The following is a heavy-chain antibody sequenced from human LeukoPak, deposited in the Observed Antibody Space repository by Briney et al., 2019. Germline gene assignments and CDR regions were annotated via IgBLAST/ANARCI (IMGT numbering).Heavy chain of an antibody. CDR3: ARDQGGVGY. CDR2: INWNGGST. CDR1: GFTFDDYG. J-gene: IGHJ4*02. V-gene: IGHV3-20*04. Sequence: GGSLRLSCTTSGFTFDDYGMSWVRQAPGKGLEWVSSINWNGGSTAYADSVKGRFTISRDNAKNSLYLQMNSLRAEDTAVYYCARDQGGVGYWGQGTLVTVSS. D-gene: IGHD3-16*01.